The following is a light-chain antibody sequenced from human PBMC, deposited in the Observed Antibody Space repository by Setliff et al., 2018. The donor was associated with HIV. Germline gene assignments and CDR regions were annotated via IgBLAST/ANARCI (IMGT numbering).Light chain of an antibody. CDR2: QDN. CDR1: KLGDKY. Sequence: SYELTRPPSVSVSPGQTATITCSGDKLGDKYACWYQQKPGQSPVLVIYQDNKRPSGIPERFSGSNSGNTATLTISGTQAMDEADYYCQAWDSSIFYVFGSGTKVTVL. V-gene: IGLV3-1*01. J-gene: IGLJ1*01. CDR3: QAWDSSIFYV.